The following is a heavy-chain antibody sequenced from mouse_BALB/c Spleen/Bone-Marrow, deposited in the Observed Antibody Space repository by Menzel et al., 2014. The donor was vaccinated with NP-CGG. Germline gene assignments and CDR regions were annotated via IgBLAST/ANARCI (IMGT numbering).Heavy chain of an antibody. J-gene: IGHJ2*01. Sequence: EVNVVESGGGLVQPGGSLKLSCAASGFTFSSYTMSWVRQTPEKRLEWVAYISNGGGSTYYPDTVKGRFTISRDNAKNTLYLQMSRLKSEDTAMYYCARRSAATYYFDYWGQGTTLTVSS. CDR3: ARRSAATYYFDY. V-gene: IGHV5-12-2*01. CDR2: ISNGGGST. CDR1: GFTFSSYT. D-gene: IGHD1-2*01.